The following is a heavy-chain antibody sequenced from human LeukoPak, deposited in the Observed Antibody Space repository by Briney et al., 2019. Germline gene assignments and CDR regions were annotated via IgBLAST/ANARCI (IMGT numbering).Heavy chain of an antibody. CDR3: ARHVSSSWYAHYFDY. Sequence: PSETLSLTCTVSGGSISSSNYYWGWIRQPPGKGLEWIGVIYYSGNTYYTPSLKSRVTMSIDTSKNQFSLKLSSVTAADTAVYYCARHVSSSWYAHYFDYWGQGTLVTVSS. J-gene: IGHJ4*02. CDR1: GGSISSSNYY. D-gene: IGHD6-13*01. CDR2: IYYSGNT. V-gene: IGHV4-39*01.